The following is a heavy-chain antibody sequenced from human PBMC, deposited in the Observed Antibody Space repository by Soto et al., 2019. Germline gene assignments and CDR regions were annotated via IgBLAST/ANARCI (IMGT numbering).Heavy chain of an antibody. Sequence: QVQLVQSGAEVKKPGASVKVSCKASGYTFTSYYMHWVRQAPGQGLEWMGIINPSGGSTSYAQKFQGRVTMTRDTTTSTVYMELSSLRSEDTAVYYCARDRDCSSTSCQTDLDYWGQGTLVTVSS. V-gene: IGHV1-46*01. J-gene: IGHJ4*02. CDR2: INPSGGST. CDR3: ARDRDCSSTSCQTDLDY. CDR1: GYTFTSYY. D-gene: IGHD2-2*01.